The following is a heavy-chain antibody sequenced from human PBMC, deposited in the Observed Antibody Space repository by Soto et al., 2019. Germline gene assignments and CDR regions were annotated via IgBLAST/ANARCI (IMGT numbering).Heavy chain of an antibody. J-gene: IGHJ6*02. D-gene: IGHD3-10*01. Sequence: PSETLSLTCAVSGGSISSSNWWSWVRQPPGKGLEWIGEIYHSGSTNYNPSLKSRVTISVDKSKNQFSLKLSSVTAADTAVYYCASETKYGSGVPGYHYYGMDVWGQGTTVTVSS. CDR2: IYHSGST. V-gene: IGHV4-4*02. CDR1: GGSISSSNW. CDR3: ASETKYGSGVPGYHYYGMDV.